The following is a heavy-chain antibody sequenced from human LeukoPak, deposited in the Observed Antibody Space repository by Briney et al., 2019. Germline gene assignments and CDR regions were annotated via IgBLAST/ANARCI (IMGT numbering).Heavy chain of an antibody. CDR1: GFTFSNYG. Sequence: GRSLRLSCTASGFTFSNYGMHWVRQAPGKGLEWVAFIRYDGSEKYYADSVKGRITISRDNSKNSLYLQMNSLRAEDTALYYCAKGGYDPDYFFDYWGQGTLVTVSS. CDR3: AKGGYDPDYFFDY. J-gene: IGHJ4*02. D-gene: IGHD3-16*01. V-gene: IGHV3-30*02. CDR2: IRYDGSEK.